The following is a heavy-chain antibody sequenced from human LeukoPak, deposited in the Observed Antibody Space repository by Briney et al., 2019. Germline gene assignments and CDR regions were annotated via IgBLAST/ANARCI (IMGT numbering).Heavy chain of an antibody. V-gene: IGHV4-59*08. Sequence: SETLSLTCIVSGGSLSSYYWSWVRQPPGKGMKWIGNIYYSGYTTYSPSLRSRVTISVDTSKNQFSLRLRSVTAAATAVIYCARHPKNYYSSSGYYDYWGQGTLVTVSS. D-gene: IGHD3-22*01. CDR3: ARHPKNYYSSSGYYDY. CDR2: IYYSGYT. J-gene: IGHJ4*02. CDR1: GGSLSSYY.